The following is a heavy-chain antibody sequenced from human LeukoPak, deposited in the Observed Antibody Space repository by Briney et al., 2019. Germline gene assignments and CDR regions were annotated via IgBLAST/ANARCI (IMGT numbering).Heavy chain of an antibody. CDR2: ISSSGSTI. V-gene: IGHV3-11*04. D-gene: IGHD3-9*01. CDR1: GFTFSDYH. J-gene: IGHJ4*02. CDR3: ARDILTGYLTSFDY. Sequence: PGGSLRLSCAASGFTFSDYHMSWIRQAPGKGLEWVSYISSSGSTIYYADSVKGRFTISRDNAKNSLYLQMNSLRAEDTAVYYCARDILTGYLTSFDYWGQGTLVTVSS.